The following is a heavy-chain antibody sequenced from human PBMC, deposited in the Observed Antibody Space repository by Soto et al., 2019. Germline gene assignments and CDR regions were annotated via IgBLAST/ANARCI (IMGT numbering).Heavy chain of an antibody. CDR1: VGTFISYA. D-gene: IGHD3-3*01. J-gene: IGHJ5*02. CDR2: IMPIFGTA. V-gene: IGHV1-69*13. CDR3: ARDLGGSEGWFDP. Sequence: SVNVSYKACVGTFISYAMIWVGQAPGQALEGMGGIMPIFGTANYAQKFHGRVTITADESTSTDYMEPSRLRSEHRAVYYVARDLGGSEGWFDPWGQGTLVTVSS.